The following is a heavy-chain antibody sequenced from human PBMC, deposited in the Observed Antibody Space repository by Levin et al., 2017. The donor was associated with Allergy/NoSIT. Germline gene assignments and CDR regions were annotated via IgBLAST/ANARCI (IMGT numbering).Heavy chain of an antibody. V-gene: IGHV3-30*04. Sequence: PGGSLRLSCAASGFTFSSYAMHWVRQAPGKGLEWVAVISYDGSNKYYADSVKGRFTISRDNSKNTLYLQMNSLRAEDTAVYYCARGGDYDFWSGYPLPTNFDYWGQGTLVTVSS. J-gene: IGHJ4*02. CDR2: ISYDGSNK. D-gene: IGHD3-3*01. CDR1: GFTFSSYA. CDR3: ARGGDYDFWSGYPLPTNFDY.